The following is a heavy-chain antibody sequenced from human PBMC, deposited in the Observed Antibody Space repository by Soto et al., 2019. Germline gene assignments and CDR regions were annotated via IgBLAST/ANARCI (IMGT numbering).Heavy chain of an antibody. J-gene: IGHJ4*02. V-gene: IGHV3-23*01. CDR1: GFTFSSYS. CDR2: IGTSGVST. Sequence: GGSLRLSCAASGFTFSSYSMNWVRLAPGKGLEWVSTIGTSGVSTYYADSVKGRFTISRDNSNNTLYLQMNSLRGDDAAVYYCEAYRCNNNSCYRNFDYWGQGTLVTVSS. CDR3: EAYRCNNNSCYRNFDY. D-gene: IGHD2-2*02.